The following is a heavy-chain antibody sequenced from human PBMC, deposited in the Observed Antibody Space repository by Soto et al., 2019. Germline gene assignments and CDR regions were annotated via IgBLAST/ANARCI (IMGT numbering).Heavy chain of an antibody. CDR1: GGTFSSYA. Sequence: ASVKVSCKASGGTFSSYAISWVRQAPGQGLEWMGGIIPIFGTANYAQKFQGRVTITADESTSTAYMELSSPRSEDTAVYYCAREPSYDFWSRPNGMDVWGQGTTVTVSS. CDR2: IIPIFGTA. D-gene: IGHD3-3*01. J-gene: IGHJ6*02. V-gene: IGHV1-69*13. CDR3: AREPSYDFWSRPNGMDV.